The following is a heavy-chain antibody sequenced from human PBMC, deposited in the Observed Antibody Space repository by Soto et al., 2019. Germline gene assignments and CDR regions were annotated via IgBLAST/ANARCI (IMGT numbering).Heavy chain of an antibody. V-gene: IGHV1-2*02. CDR3: ARGSPRMGALPTY. CDR1: GYTFTGYY. Sequence: GASVKFSCKASGYTFTGYYIHWVRQAPGQGLEWMGWINPKSGDTNYAQKFQGRVSMTRDTSITTAYMEVSRLKSDDTAVYYCARGSPRMGALPTYWGQGTLVTVSS. CDR2: INPKSGDT. J-gene: IGHJ4*02. D-gene: IGHD1-26*01.